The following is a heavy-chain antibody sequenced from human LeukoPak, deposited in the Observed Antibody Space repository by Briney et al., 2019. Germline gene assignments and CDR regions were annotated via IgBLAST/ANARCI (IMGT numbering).Heavy chain of an antibody. CDR3: ARLSYYYDSSGTADAFDI. D-gene: IGHD3-22*01. J-gene: IGHJ3*02. CDR1: GGSIRDYY. CDR2: IYTSGST. V-gene: IGHV4-4*07. Sequence: PSETLSLTCTVSGGSIRDYYWSWIRQPAGKGPEWIGRIYTSGSTNYNPSLKSRVTMSVDTSKNQFSLKLSSVTAADTAVYYCARLSYYYDSSGTADAFDIWGQGTMVTVSS.